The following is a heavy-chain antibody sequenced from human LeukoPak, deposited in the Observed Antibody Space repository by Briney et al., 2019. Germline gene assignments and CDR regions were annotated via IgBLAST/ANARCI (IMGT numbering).Heavy chain of an antibody. CDR1: GYTFTRYY. V-gene: IGHV1-2*02. J-gene: IGHJ1*01. Sequence: GPSVRLSCNPSGYTFTRYYIHWVRQAPGQGLEWMGWISPNTGDTNYPQNFQGRLTITRDTSNSTVYMELSSLRSDDTPVYYCGRDIAWSTFFWRQGTRAHVS. CDR2: ISPNTGDT. CDR3: GRDIAWSTFF. D-gene: IGHD3-9*01.